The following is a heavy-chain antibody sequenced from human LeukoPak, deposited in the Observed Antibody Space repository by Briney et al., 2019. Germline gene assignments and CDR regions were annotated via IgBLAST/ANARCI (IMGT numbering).Heavy chain of an antibody. D-gene: IGHD2-21*02. CDR1: GGSISSYY. CDR3: ARDNEYCGGDCYVI. CDR2: IHYSGST. V-gene: IGHV4-59*01. J-gene: IGHJ4*02. Sequence: PSETLSLTCTVSGGSISSYYGSWIRQPPGKGLEWIGFIHYSGSTNYNPSLKSRVTISVDTSKNQFSLKLSAVTAADTAVYYCARDNEYCGGDCYVIWGQGTLVTVSS.